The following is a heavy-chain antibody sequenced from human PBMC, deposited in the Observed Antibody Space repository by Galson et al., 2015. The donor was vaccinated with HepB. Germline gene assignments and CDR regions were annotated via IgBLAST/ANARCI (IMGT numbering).Heavy chain of an antibody. CDR2: ISGSGGST. J-gene: IGHJ5*02. CDR3: AKALLGQLRHRHGAPPPVLDP. CDR1: GFTFSSYA. V-gene: IGHV3-23*01. Sequence: SLRLSCAASGFTFSSYAMSWVRQAPGKGLEWVSAISGSGGSTYYADSVKGRFTISRDNSKNTLYLQMNSLRAEDTAVYYCAKALLGQLRHRHGAPPPVLDPWGQGTLVTVSS. D-gene: IGHD6-6*01.